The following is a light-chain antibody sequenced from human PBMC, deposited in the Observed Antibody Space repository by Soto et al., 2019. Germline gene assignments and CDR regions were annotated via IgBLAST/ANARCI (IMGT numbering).Light chain of an antibody. CDR3: CSYAGSDNLV. J-gene: IGLJ2*01. CDR2: EVS. V-gene: IGLV2-8*01. Sequence: QSALTQPTSASGSPGQSVTISCTGTSSDVGGYNYVSWYQHHPGKAPKLMIYEVSKRPSGVPDRFSGSKSGNTASLTVSGLQAEDEADYYCCSYAGSDNLVFGGGTKLTVL. CDR1: SSDVGGYNY.